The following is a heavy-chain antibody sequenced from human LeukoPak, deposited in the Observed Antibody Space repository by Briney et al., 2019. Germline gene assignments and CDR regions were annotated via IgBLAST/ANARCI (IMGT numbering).Heavy chain of an antibody. CDR1: GVSISSSEW. V-gene: IGHV4-4*02. Sequence: PSETLSLTCAVSGVSISSSEWWIWVRQPPGKGLEWIGYIYYSGSTNYNPSLKSRVTMSVDTSKNQFSLKLSSVTAADTAVYYCARDKDYFDSGGAFDIWGQGTMVTVSS. D-gene: IGHD3-22*01. CDR3: ARDKDYFDSGGAFDI. CDR2: IYYSGST. J-gene: IGHJ3*02.